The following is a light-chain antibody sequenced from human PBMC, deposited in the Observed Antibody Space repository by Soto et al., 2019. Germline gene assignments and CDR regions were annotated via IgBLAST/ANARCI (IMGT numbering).Light chain of an antibody. CDR3: LQYHNLWA. Sequence: EIVMTQSPASLSVSPGESATLSCRASQSVSNNLTWYQQKPGQPPRLLIYGASTRATGVPGRFSGSGSGTDFTLTISRLEPEDFAVYSCLQYHNLWAFGQGTKVDIK. CDR1: QSVSNN. CDR2: GAS. J-gene: IGKJ1*01. V-gene: IGKV3-15*01.